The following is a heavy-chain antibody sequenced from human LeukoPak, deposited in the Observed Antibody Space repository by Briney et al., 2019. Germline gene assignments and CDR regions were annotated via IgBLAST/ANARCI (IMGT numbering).Heavy chain of an antibody. V-gene: IGHV1-2*02. Sequence: ASVKVSCKASGYTFTGYFMHWVRQAPGQGLEWMGWINPNSGGTNYAKKFQGRVTITADKSTSTAYMELSSLRSEDTAVYYCARRGTMIASAPFDYWGQGTLVTVSS. CDR3: ARRGTMIASAPFDY. CDR1: GYTFTGYF. CDR2: INPNSGGT. D-gene: IGHD3-22*01. J-gene: IGHJ4*02.